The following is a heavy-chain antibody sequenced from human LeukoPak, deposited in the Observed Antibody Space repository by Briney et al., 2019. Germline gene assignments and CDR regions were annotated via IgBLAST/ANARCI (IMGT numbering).Heavy chain of an antibody. J-gene: IGHJ4*02. D-gene: IGHD3-10*01. CDR1: GGSISSYY. Sequence: SETLSLTCTVSGGSISSYYWSWIRQPPGKGLEWIGYIYYSGSTNYNPSLKSRVTISVDTSKNQFSLKLSSVTAADTAVYYCAKDGLLWFGELRSYFDYWGQGTLVTVSS. CDR2: IYYSGST. V-gene: IGHV4-59*12. CDR3: AKDGLLWFGELRSYFDY.